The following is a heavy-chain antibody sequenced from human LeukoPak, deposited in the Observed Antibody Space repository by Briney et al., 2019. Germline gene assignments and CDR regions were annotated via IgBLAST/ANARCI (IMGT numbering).Heavy chain of an antibody. D-gene: IGHD6-19*01. CDR1: GFTFRSYT. J-gene: IGHJ4*02. Sequence: GGSLRLSCLGSGFTFRSYTMTWVRQAPGKGLEWVSSIDGDGTLKYYADSLKGRFTISRDNANNSVYLQMNSLTADDSGLYFCARDYSSGWFGKGAYWGQGTRVLVSS. CDR3: ARDYSSGWFGKGAY. V-gene: IGHV3-21*06. CDR2: IDGDGTLK.